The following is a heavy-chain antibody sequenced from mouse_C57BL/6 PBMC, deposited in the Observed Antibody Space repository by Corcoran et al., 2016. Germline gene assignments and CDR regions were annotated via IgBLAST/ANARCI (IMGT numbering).Heavy chain of an antibody. CDR3: ARSGSSYNFDY. V-gene: IGHV1-80*01. CDR2: IYPGDGDT. J-gene: IGHJ2*01. CDR1: GYAFSSYW. Sequence: QVQLQQSGAELVKPGASVKISCKASGYAFSSYWMNWVKQRPGKGLEWIGQIYPGDGDTNYNGKFKGKATLTADKSSSTAYMQLSSLTSEDSAVYFCARSGSSYNFDYWGQGTTLTVSS. D-gene: IGHD1-1*01.